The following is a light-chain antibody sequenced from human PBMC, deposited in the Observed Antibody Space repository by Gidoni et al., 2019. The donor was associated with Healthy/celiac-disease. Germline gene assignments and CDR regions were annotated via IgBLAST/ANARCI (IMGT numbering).Light chain of an antibody. J-gene: IGKJ3*01. CDR1: QDISNY. V-gene: IGKV1-33*01. CDR2: DAS. CDR3: QQYDNLPRFRT. Sequence: DIQMTQSPSSLSASVGDRVTITCQASQDISNYLNWYQQKPGKAPKLLIYDASNLETGVPSRFSGSGSGTDFTFTISSLQPEDIATYYCQQYDNLPRFRTFGPGTKVDIK.